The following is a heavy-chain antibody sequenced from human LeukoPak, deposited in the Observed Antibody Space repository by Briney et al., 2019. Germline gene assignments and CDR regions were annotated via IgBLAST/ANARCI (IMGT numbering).Heavy chain of an antibody. D-gene: IGHD3-9*01. V-gene: IGHV4-34*01. Sequence: PSETLSLTCAVYGGSFSGYYWSWIRQPPEKGLEWIGEIKHSGSTNYNPSLKSRVTISVDTSKNQFSLKLSSVTAADTAVYYCARARATYYDILTGYPRPYYYYYMDVWGKGTTVTVSS. CDR2: IKHSGST. CDR3: ARARATYYDILTGYPRPYYYYYMDV. CDR1: GGSFSGYY. J-gene: IGHJ6*03.